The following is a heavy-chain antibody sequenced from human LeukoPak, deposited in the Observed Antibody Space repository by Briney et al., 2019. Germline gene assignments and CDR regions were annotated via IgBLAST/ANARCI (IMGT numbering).Heavy chain of an antibody. CDR2: IKESEKT. CDR1: GGSLSGYY. V-gene: IGHV4-34*01. CDR3: ARRIVATTSMDY. J-gene: IGHJ4*02. D-gene: IGHD5-12*01. Sequence: PSETLSLTCAVYGGSLSGYYWSWIRQPPGKGLEWIGEIKESEKTNYNPSLKSRVTISIDTSKNQFSLKLSSVTAADTAVYYCARRIVATTSMDYWGQGTLVTASS.